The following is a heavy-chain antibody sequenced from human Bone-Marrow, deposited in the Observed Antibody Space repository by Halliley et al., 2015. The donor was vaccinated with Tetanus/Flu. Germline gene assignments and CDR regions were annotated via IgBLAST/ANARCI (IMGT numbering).Heavy chain of an antibody. CDR1: GFTFNGYA. J-gene: IGHJ6*02. CDR3: VRDGGTDYIDSGEAAPREVGLDV. D-gene: IGHD4-17*01. V-gene: IGHV3-33*01. CDR2: IWVDGVNQ. Sequence: SLRLSCAASGFTFNGYAIHWVRRAPGKGLEWVAIIWVDGVNQNYADSVKGRFTVSRDNSKNTVYLQMNSLTAEDTAVYYCVRDGGTDYIDSGEAAPREVGLDVWGQGTTVSVSS.